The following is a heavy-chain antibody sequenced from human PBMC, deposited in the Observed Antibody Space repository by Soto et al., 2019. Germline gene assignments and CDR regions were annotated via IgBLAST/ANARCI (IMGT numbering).Heavy chain of an antibody. J-gene: IGHJ6*02. CDR2: INHSGST. V-gene: IGHV4-34*01. CDR3: ARGPRTGGGYYYYGMDV. D-gene: IGHD7-27*01. Sequence: QVQLQQWGAGLLKPSETLSLTCAVYGGSFSGYYWSWIRQPPGKGLEWIGEINHSGSTNYNPSLKSRVTISVETSKNQFSLKLSSVTAADTAVYYCARGPRTGGGYYYYGMDVWGQGTTVTVSS. CDR1: GGSFSGYY.